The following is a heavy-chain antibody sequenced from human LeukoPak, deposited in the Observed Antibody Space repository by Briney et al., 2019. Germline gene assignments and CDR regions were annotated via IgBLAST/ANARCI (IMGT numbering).Heavy chain of an antibody. J-gene: IGHJ6*03. CDR3: ARAPRGAEGSYYYYMDV. V-gene: IGHV1-24*01. CDR1: GYTLTELS. CDR2: FDPEDGET. Sequence: ASVKVSCKVSGYTLTELSMHWVRQAPGKGLEWMGGFDPEDGETIYAQKFQGRVTMTEDTSTDTAYMELSSLRSEDTAVYYCARAPRGAEGSYYYYMDVWGKGTTVTVSS. D-gene: IGHD3-10*01.